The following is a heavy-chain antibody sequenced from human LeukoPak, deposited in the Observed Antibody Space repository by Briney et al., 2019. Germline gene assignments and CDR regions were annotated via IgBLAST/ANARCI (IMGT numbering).Heavy chain of an antibody. D-gene: IGHD3-22*01. J-gene: IGHJ4*02. CDR2: INPSGGST. CDR3: ARDPPLFYDSSGYSNVFDY. Sequence: ASVKVSCKASGYTFTSYYMHWVRQAPGQGLEWMGIINPSGGSTSYARKFQGRVTMTRDTSTSTAYMELSSLRSEDTAVYYCARDPPLFYDSSGYSNVFDYWGQGTLVTVSS. V-gene: IGHV1-46*01. CDR1: GYTFTSYY.